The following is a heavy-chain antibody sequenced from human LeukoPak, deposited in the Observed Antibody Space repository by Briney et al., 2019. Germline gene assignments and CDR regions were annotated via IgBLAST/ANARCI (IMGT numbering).Heavy chain of an antibody. CDR3: GRKGGYGFVDL. D-gene: IGHD4-17*01. V-gene: IGHV3-64D*06. CDR2: ITNNGGNT. J-gene: IGHJ4*02. Sequence: GGSLRLSCSASGFTFSRYAMHWARQAPGKGLEYVSAITNNGGNTYYADPVRGRFTISRDNSKNTLYLQLSSLRPEDTAVYYCGRKGGYGFVDLWGQGTLVTVSS. CDR1: GFTFSRYA.